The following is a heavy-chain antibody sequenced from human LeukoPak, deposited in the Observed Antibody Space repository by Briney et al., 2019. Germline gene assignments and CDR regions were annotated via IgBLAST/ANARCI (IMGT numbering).Heavy chain of an antibody. CDR1: GCTFSSYS. CDR3: ARDSSGFDWPTGYYFDY. J-gene: IGHJ4*02. CDR2: ISSSSSYI. V-gene: IGHV3-21*01. Sequence: PGGSLRLSCAASGCTFSSYSMNWVRQAPGKGLEWVSSISSSSSYIYYADSVKGGFTISRDNAKNSLYLQMNSLRAEDTAVYYCARDSSGFDWPTGYYFDYWGQGTLVTVSS. D-gene: IGHD3-9*01.